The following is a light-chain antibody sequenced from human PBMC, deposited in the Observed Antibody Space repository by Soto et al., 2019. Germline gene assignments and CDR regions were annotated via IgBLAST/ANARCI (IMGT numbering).Light chain of an antibody. Sequence: DIQMTQSPSSLSASVXXXXXXTCRASQSXXXXLNWYQQKPGKAPKLLIYAASSLQSGVPSRFSGSGSGTDFTLTISSLQPEDFATYYCQQSYSTPWTFGQGTKVEIK. J-gene: IGKJ1*01. CDR3: QQSYSTPWT. CDR1: QSXXXX. V-gene: IGKV1-39*01. CDR2: AAS.